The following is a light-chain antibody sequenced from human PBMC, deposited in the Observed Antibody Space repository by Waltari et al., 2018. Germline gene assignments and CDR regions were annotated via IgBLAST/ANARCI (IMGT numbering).Light chain of an antibody. V-gene: IGLV3-21*02. J-gene: IGLJ1*01. Sequence: SYVLTQPPSVSVAPGETASITCGENNIGGRSVHWYQQKPGQAPVLIVYDDSGRPSWIPERFSGSNSGNTATLTISRVEAGDEADYYCQVWDSASDHYVFGTGTKVTAL. CDR1: NIGGRS. CDR3: QVWDSASDHYV. CDR2: DDS.